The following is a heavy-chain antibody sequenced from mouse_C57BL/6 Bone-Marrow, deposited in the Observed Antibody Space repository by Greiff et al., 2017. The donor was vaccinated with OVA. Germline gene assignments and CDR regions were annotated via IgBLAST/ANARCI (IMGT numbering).Heavy chain of an antibody. Sequence: EVQLQQSGAELVRPGASVKLSCTASGFNIKDDYMHWVKQRPEQGLEWIGWIDPENGDTEYASKFQGKATITADTSSNTAYLQLSSLTSEDTAVYYCTTDYSNSGARDYWGQGTSVTVSS. D-gene: IGHD2-5*01. CDR3: TTDYSNSGARDY. J-gene: IGHJ4*01. CDR1: GFNIKDDY. CDR2: IDPENGDT. V-gene: IGHV14-4*01.